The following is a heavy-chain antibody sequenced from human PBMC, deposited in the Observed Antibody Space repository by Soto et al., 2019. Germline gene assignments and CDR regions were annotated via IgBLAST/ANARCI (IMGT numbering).Heavy chain of an antibody. CDR3: AKRGAGHYFDY. J-gene: IGHJ4*02. CDR2: ISGSGGST. CDR1: GFTFSSYA. Sequence: EVQLLESGGGLVQPEGSLRLSCAASGFTFSSYAMSWVRQAPGKGLEWVSVISGSGGSTYYADSVKGRLTISRDNSKNTLYLQMNSLRAEDTAVYYCAKRGAGHYFDYWGQGTLVTVSS. D-gene: IGHD6-19*01. V-gene: IGHV3-23*01.